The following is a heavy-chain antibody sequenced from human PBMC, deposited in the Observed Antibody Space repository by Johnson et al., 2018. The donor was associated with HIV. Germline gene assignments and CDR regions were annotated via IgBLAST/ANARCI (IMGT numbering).Heavy chain of an antibody. CDR3: GSEVCLTGAFDI. CDR1: GFTFSSYA. D-gene: IGHD2-8*01. V-gene: IGHV3-30*04. J-gene: IGHJ3*02. Sequence: VQLVESGGGVVQPGRSLRLSCAASGFTFSSYAMHWVRQAPGKGLEWVAVISYDGSNKYYADSVKGRYTISRDNSKNTLYLQMNSLRAEDTAVYYFGSEVCLTGAFDIWGQVTMVTVS. CDR2: ISYDGSNK.